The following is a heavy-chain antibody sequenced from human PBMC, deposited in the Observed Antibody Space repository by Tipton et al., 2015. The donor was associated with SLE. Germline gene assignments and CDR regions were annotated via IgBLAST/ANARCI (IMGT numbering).Heavy chain of an antibody. CDR3: ARDGYSYPFDY. V-gene: IGHV4-59*01. D-gene: IGHD5-18*01. CDR1: GGSMSSYY. J-gene: IGHJ4*02. Sequence: TLSLTCTVSGGSMSSYYWSWIRQSPGRGLEWIAYIYYSESNTESTNYNPSLKSRLTISGDTSKNQFSLKSTSVTAADTAVYYCARDGYSYPFDYWGQGTLVTVSS. CDR2: IYYSESNTEST.